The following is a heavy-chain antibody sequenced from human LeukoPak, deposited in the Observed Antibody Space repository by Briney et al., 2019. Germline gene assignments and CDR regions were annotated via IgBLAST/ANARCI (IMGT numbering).Heavy chain of an antibody. D-gene: IGHD3-9*01. J-gene: IGHJ3*02. CDR1: GFTFSSYG. V-gene: IGHV3-33*01. CDR3: ARGGDILTGYYKWNAFDI. Sequence: GGSLRLPCAASGFTFSSYGMHWVRQAPGKGLEWVAVIWYDGSNKYYADSVKGRFTISRDNSKNTLYLQMNSLRAEDTAVYYCARGGDILTGYYKWNAFDIWGQGTMVTVSS. CDR2: IWYDGSNK.